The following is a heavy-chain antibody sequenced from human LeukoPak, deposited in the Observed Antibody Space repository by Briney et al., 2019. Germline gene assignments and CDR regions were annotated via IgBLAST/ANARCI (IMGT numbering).Heavy chain of an antibody. CDR3: ARGGHYDYVWGSYRVVGPLGY. V-gene: IGHV3-7*01. CDR2: IKQDGSEK. D-gene: IGHD3-16*02. J-gene: IGHJ4*02. CDR1: GFTFSSYW. Sequence: GGSLRLSCAASGFTFSSYWMSWVRQAPGKGLEWVANIKQDGSEKYYVDSVKGRFTISRDNAKNSLYLQMNSLRAEDTAVYYCARGGHYDYVWGSYRVVGPLGYWGQGTLVTVSS.